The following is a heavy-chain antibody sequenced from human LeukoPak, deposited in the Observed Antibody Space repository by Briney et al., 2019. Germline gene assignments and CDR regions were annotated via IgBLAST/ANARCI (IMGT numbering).Heavy chain of an antibody. D-gene: IGHD6-19*01. CDR3: ARRGYSSGWWPFDP. J-gene: IGHJ5*02. CDR1: GGSISGYY. V-gene: IGHV4-59*08. Sequence: PSETLSLTCTVSGGSISGYYWSWIRQPPGKGLEWIAYIYYNGNTNYNPSLKSRVTISVDTSKSQFSLRLSSVTAADTAVYYCARRGYSSGWWPFDPWGQGTLVTVSS. CDR2: IYYNGNT.